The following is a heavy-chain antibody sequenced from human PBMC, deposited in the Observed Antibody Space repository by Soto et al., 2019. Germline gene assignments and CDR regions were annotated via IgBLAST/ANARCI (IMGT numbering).Heavy chain of an antibody. CDR1: GGSIGSSNW. V-gene: IGHV4-4*02. CDR2: XYHSGXT. J-gene: IGHJ4*02. CDR3: ARSDTAMVPLNY. Sequence: PSXTRSLTCAVSGGSIGSSNWWSWVRQPPEKWLEWIGQXYHSGXTHYNQYRKSXXTISVDKXXNQFYLKLSSVTAADTAVYYCARSDTAMVPLNYWGQGTLVTVSS. D-gene: IGHD5-18*01.